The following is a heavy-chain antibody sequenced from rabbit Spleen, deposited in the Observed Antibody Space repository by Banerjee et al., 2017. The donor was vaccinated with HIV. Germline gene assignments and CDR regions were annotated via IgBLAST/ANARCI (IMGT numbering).Heavy chain of an antibody. Sequence: QSLEESGGDLVKPGASLTLTCTASGFSFSFNDYICWVRQAPGKGLEWISCIAGSSSGFTYSATWAKGRFTCSKTSSTTVTLQMTSLTVADTATYFCARSTYGYDDYADLYYAAMDLWGPGTLVTVS. CDR2: IAGSSSGFT. CDR3: ARSTYGYDDYADLYYAAMDL. CDR1: GFSFSFNDY. V-gene: IGHV1S40*01. J-gene: IGHJ6*01. D-gene: IGHD6-1*01.